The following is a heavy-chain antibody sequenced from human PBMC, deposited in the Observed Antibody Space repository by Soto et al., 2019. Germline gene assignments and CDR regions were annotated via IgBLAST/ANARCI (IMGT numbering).Heavy chain of an antibody. J-gene: IGHJ6*02. CDR1: GFTFSSYS. V-gene: IGHV3-48*02. CDR2: ISSSSSTI. Sequence: EVQLVESGGGLVQPGGSLRLSCAASGFTFSSYSMNWVRQAPGKGLEWVSYISSSSSTIYYADSVKGRFTISRDNAKNSLYLQMNSLRDEDTAMYYCAREGITIFGVVRGPYYYGMDVWGQGTTVTVSS. CDR3: AREGITIFGVVRGPYYYGMDV. D-gene: IGHD3-3*01.